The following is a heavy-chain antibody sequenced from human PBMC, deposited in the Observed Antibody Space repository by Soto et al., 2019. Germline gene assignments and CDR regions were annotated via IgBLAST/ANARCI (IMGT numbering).Heavy chain of an antibody. CDR1: GYSFTSYW. D-gene: IGHD6-19*01. CDR2: IYPGDSNT. V-gene: IGHV5-51*01. J-gene: IGHJ6*02. CDR3: ARRQWHPHATNHYYALNG. Sequence: PGESLKISCKGSGYSFTSYWIGWVRQMPGKGLECMGIIYPGDSNTRYKSSFQGQVTISADKSINTAYLQWSSLKASDTAIYYCARRQWHPHATNHYYALNGWGQGTTVTVSS.